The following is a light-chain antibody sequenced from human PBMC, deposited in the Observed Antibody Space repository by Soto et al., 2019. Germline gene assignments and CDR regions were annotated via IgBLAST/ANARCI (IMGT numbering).Light chain of an antibody. CDR1: KSIGGNF. J-gene: IGKJ1*01. CDR2: GAS. Sequence: VLQQSHGTLSLSPGEGATLSCRASKSIGGNFLAWYQQRRGQAPRLLIHGASNRATGIPDRFSGSGSGTDFTLTITRLEPEDFAVYYCQQYGGSPRTFGQGTMADVK. V-gene: IGKV3-20*01. CDR3: QQYGGSPRT.